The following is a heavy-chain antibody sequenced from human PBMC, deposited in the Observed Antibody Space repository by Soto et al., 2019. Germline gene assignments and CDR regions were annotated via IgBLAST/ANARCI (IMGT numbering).Heavy chain of an antibody. CDR1: GYTFTGYY. J-gene: IGHJ6*02. V-gene: IGHV1-2*02. Sequence: GASVKVSCKASGYTFTGYYMHWVRQAPGQGLEWMGWINPNSGGTNYAQKFQGRVTMTRDTSISTAYMGLSRLRSDDTAVYYCASPDCTNGVCPSGYYYYYGMDVWGQGTTVTVSS. D-gene: IGHD2-8*01. CDR2: INPNSGGT. CDR3: ASPDCTNGVCPSGYYYYYGMDV.